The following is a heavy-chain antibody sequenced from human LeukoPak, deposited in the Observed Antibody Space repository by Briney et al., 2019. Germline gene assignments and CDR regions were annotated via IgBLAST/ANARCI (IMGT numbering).Heavy chain of an antibody. CDR2: ISSNGGST. Sequence: GGSLRLSCAASGFTFSSYAMHWVRQAPGKGLEYVSAISSNGGSTYYANSVKGRFTISRDNSKNTLYLQMGSLRAEDMAVHYCARGPPDYDILTGYLTAWGQGTLVTVSS. D-gene: IGHD3-9*01. J-gene: IGHJ4*02. CDR1: GFTFSSYA. CDR3: ARGPPDYDILTGYLTA. V-gene: IGHV3-64*01.